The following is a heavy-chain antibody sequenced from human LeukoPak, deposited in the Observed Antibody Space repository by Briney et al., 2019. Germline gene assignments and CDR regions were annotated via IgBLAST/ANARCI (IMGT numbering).Heavy chain of an antibody. CDR2: INPNSGGT. V-gene: IGHV1-2*02. CDR1: GYTFTGYY. CDR3: ARAEIRVYCSGGSCYPSFDY. J-gene: IGHJ4*02. D-gene: IGHD2-15*01. Sequence: GASVKVSCKASGYTFTGYYMHWVRQAPGQGLEWMGWINPNSGGTNYAQKFQGRVTMTRDTSISTAYMELSRLRSDDTAVYYCARAEIRVYCSGGSCYPSFDYWGQGTLVTVSS.